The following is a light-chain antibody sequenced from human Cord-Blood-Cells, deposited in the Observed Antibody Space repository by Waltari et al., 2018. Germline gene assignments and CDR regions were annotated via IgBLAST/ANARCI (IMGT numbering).Light chain of an antibody. CDR2: AAS. CDR1: QSISSY. V-gene: IGKV1-39*01. Sequence: DIQMTQSPSSLSASVGDRVTITCRASQSISSYLNWYQQKPGKAPKLLFYAASSLQSGVPSRFSGSGSGTDFTLTISSLQPEDFATYYCQQSYSTPRTFGQGP. CDR3: QQSYSTPRT. J-gene: IGKJ1*01.